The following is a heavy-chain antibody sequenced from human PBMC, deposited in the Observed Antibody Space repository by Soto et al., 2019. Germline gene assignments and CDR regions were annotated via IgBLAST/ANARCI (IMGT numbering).Heavy chain of an antibody. CDR3: ARAQSGYDQDYFDY. CDR2: ISYDGSNK. V-gene: IGHV3-30-3*01. D-gene: IGHD5-12*01. J-gene: IGHJ4*02. Sequence: PGGSLRLSCAASGFTLSSYAMHWVRQAPGKGLEWVAVISYDGSNKYYADSVKGRFTISRDNSKNTLYLQMNSLRAEDTAVYYCARAQSGYDQDYFDYWGQGTLVTVSS. CDR1: GFTLSSYA.